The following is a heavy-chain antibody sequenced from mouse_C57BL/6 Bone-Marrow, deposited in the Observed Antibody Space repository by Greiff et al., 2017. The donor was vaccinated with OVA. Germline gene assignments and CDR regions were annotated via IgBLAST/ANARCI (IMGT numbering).Heavy chain of an antibody. Sequence: QVQLKQSGPGLVAPSQSLSITCTVSGFSLTSYGVHWVRQPPGKGLEWMVVIWSDGSKTYNSALKSRLSISKDNAKSQVFLKMNSRQTDDTAMYYCARESGHWGLYAMDYWGQGTSVTVSS. CDR2: IWSDGSK. J-gene: IGHJ4*01. CDR1: GFSLTSYG. CDR3: ARESGHWGLYAMDY. D-gene: IGHD3-3*01. V-gene: IGHV2-6*03.